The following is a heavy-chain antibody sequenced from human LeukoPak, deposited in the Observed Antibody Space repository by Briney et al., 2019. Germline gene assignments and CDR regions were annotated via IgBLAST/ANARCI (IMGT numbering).Heavy chain of an antibody. V-gene: IGHV3-53*01. CDR2: IYNEGGI. D-gene: IGHD3-10*01. CDR1: GFTFSSYE. Sequence: GGSLRLSCAASGFTFSSYEMNWVRHAPGKGLEWGSVIYNEGGIYYADSVKCRFTISRDNTKNTLYLQMNSLRAEDTAVYYCARNLGFYGSGTSFYWGQGTLVTVSS. J-gene: IGHJ4*02. CDR3: ARNLGFYGSGTSFY.